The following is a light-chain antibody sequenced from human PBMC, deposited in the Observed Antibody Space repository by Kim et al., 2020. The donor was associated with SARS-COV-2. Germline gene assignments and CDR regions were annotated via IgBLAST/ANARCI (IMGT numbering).Light chain of an antibody. CDR1: QSISSY. Sequence: SVGDRVTITCRASQSISSYLNWYQQKPGKAPKLLIYAASSLQSGVPSRFSGSGSGTDFTLTISSLQPEDFATYYCQQSYSTLLITFGQGTRLEIK. J-gene: IGKJ5*01. V-gene: IGKV1-39*01. CDR2: AAS. CDR3: QQSYSTLLIT.